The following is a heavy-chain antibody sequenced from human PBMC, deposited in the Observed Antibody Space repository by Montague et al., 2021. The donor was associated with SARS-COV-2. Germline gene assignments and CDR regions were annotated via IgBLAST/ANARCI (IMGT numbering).Heavy chain of an antibody. V-gene: IGHV6-1*01. CDR1: GDSVSSNSAA. CDR3: ARLWDTVYYYYGMDV. CDR2: TYYRSKWYN. D-gene: IGHD1-26*01. Sequence: CAISGDSVSSNSAAWNWIRQSPSRGLEWLGRTYYRSKWYNDYAVSVKSRITINPDTSKNQFSLKLSSVTAADTAVYYCARLWDTVYYYYGMDVWGQGTLVTVSS. J-gene: IGHJ6*02.